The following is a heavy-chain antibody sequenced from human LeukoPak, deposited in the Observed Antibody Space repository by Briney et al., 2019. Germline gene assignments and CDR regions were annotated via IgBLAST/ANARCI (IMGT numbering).Heavy chain of an antibody. CDR2: INSEGSST. CDR3: ATSRTFDY. V-gene: IGHV3-74*01. Sequence: GGSLRLSCEVSGFTFSSYWMHWVRQAPGKGLVWVSRINSEGSSTSYADSVKGRFTISRDNAKNTLFLRMNRLRSEDTAVYYCATSRTFDYWGQGTLVTVSS. CDR1: GFTFSSYW. J-gene: IGHJ4*02.